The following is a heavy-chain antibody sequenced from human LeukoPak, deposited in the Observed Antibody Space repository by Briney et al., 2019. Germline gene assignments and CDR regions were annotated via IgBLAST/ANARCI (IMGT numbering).Heavy chain of an antibody. CDR1: GYIFSSYW. D-gene: IGHD2-2*01. Sequence: GESLKISCKGSGYIFSSYWIGWVRQKPGKGLEWMGVIYPGDSDIRYSPSFQGQVSISADKSISTAYLQWSSLKASDTAMYYCARPVIPAAFNGFDIWGQGTMVTVSS. CDR3: ARPVIPAAFNGFDI. CDR2: IYPGDSDI. V-gene: IGHV5-51*01. J-gene: IGHJ3*02.